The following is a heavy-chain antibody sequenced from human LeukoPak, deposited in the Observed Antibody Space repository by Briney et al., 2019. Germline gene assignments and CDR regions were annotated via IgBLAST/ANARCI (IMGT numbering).Heavy chain of an antibody. V-gene: IGHV3-72*01. CDR2: TRNKANSYTT. J-gene: IGHJ4*02. CDR1: GFTFSDHY. D-gene: IGHD3-9*01. Sequence: PGGSLRLSCAASGFTFSDHYMDWVRQDPGKGLEWVGRTRNKANSYTTEYAASVKGRFTISRDDSKNSLYLQMNSLRADDTAVYYCAKWGDYDVLTGYYVSDFWGQGTLVTVSS. CDR3: AKWGDYDVLTGYYVSDF.